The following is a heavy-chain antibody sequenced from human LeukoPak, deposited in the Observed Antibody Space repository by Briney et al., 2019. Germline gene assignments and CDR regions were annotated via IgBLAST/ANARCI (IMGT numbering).Heavy chain of an antibody. Sequence: ASVTVSCKASGYTFTSYGISWVRQAPGQGLEWMGWISAYNGNTNYAQKLQGRVTMTTDTSTSTAYMELRSLRSDDTAVYYRARDLEGTYDFWSGSYYYYGMDVWGQGTTVTVSS. D-gene: IGHD3-3*01. CDR2: ISAYNGNT. J-gene: IGHJ6*02. V-gene: IGHV1-18*01. CDR1: GYTFTSYG. CDR3: ARDLEGTYDFWSGSYYYYGMDV.